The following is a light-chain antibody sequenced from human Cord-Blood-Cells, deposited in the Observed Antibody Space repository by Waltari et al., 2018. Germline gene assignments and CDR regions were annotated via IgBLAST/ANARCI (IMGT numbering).Light chain of an antibody. V-gene: IGKV3-15*01. J-gene: IGKJ4*01. Sequence: EIVMTQSPATLSVSPGERATLSCRAGQSVISNLAWYPQKPGQASRLLIYGASTRATGIPARFSGSVSGTEFTLTISSLQSEDFAVYYCQQYNNWPPLTFGGGTKVEIK. CDR2: GAS. CDR3: QQYNNWPPLT. CDR1: QSVISN.